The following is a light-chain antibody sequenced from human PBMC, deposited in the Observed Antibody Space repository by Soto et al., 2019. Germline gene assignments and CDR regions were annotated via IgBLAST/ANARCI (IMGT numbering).Light chain of an antibody. V-gene: IGLV2-23*01. CDR3: CLSARGGVV. Sequence: QSVLTQPASVSGSPGQSIAISCTGTLSDVDIYSFVSWYQHHPGAAPQLIIFEGSKRPSGVSDRFSGSRSGKTASLTISGLQAEDEAHYYCCLSARGGVVFGGGTKVTVL. J-gene: IGLJ3*02. CDR2: EGS. CDR1: LSDVDIYSF.